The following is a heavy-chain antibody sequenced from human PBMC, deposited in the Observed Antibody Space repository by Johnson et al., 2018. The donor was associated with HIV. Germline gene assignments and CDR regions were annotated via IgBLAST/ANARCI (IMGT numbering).Heavy chain of an antibody. CDR2: IRYDGSNK. D-gene: IGHD3-10*01. J-gene: IGHJ3*01. Sequence: QVQLVESGGGVVQPGGSLTLSCAASGFAFNSYGMHWVRQAPGKGLEWVAFIRYDGSNKNYADSVKGRFTISRDNSKNTLYLQMNSLNTEDTAVYYCTTNLITIDAFDLWGQGTRVTVSS. V-gene: IGHV3-30*02. CDR1: GFAFNSYG. CDR3: TTNLITIDAFDL.